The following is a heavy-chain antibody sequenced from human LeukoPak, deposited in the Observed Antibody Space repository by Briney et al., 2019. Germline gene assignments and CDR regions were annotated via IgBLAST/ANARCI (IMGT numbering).Heavy chain of an antibody. CDR2: INPNSGGT. Sequence: ASVKVSGKASGYTFTGCYMHWVRPAPGQGLEWMGWINPNSGGTNYAQKFQGRVTMTRDTSISTAYMELSRLRSDDTAVYYCARTKFSGSPRFGPWGQGTLVTVSS. D-gene: IGHD1-26*01. CDR3: ARTKFSGSPRFGP. V-gene: IGHV1-2*02. CDR1: GYTFTGCY. J-gene: IGHJ5*02.